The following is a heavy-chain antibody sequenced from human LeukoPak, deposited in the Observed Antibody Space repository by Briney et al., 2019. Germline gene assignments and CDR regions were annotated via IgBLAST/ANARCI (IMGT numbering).Heavy chain of an antibody. CDR1: GFTFSAYA. D-gene: IGHD3-9*01. CDR3: AKAECILIGYYIDWFDP. V-gene: IGHV3-23*01. CDR2: ISGSGGST. Sequence: PGGSLRLSCAASGFTFSAYAMSWVRQAPGKGLEWVSSISGSGGSTYYADSVKGRFTISRDNSKNTVYLQMNSLRAEDTAVYYCAKAECILIGYYIDWFDPWGQGTLVTVSS. J-gene: IGHJ5*02.